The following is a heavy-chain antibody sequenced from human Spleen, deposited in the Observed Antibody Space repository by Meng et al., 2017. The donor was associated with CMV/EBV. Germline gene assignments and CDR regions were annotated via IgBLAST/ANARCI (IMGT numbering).Heavy chain of an antibody. V-gene: IGHV3-48*03. CDR3: ARDSPVYCSSTSCLALTSVDY. J-gene: IGHJ4*02. D-gene: IGHD2-2*01. Sequence: GESLKISCAASGFTFSSYEMNWVRQAPGKGLEWVSFISSGGSTTHYADSVKGRFTISRDNAKNSLFLQMNSLRVEDTAVYYCARDSPVYCSSTSCLALTSVDYWGQGTLVTVSS. CDR2: ISSGGSTT. CDR1: GFTFSSYE.